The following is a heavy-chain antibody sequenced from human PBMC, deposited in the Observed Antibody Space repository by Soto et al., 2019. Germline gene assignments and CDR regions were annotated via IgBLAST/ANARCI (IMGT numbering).Heavy chain of an antibody. CDR1: GGSMSSGGYS. J-gene: IGHJ6*02. CDR2: IYHNGSP. CDR3: ARVPDV. V-gene: IGHV4-30-2*01. Sequence: QLQLQESGSGLVKPSQTLSLTCAVSGGSMSSGGYSWRWIRQPPGKGLEWIGYIYHNGSPYYNPSLTSRVTRSVDRSKNQFSLKLSSVTAADTAVYYCARVPDVWGQGTTVTVSS.